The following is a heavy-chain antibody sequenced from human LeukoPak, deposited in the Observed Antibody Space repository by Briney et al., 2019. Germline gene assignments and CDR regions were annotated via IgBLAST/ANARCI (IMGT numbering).Heavy chain of an antibody. Sequence: SVKVSCKASGGTFSSYAISWVRQAPGQGLEWMGRIIPILGIANYAQKFQGRVTITADKSTSTAYMELSSLRSEDTAVYYCARDRDIVVVPAAIRGGYYYGMDVWGQGTTVTVSS. CDR1: GGTFSSYA. CDR3: ARDRDIVVVPAAIRGGYYYGMDV. D-gene: IGHD2-2*01. J-gene: IGHJ6*02. CDR2: IIPILGIA. V-gene: IGHV1-69*04.